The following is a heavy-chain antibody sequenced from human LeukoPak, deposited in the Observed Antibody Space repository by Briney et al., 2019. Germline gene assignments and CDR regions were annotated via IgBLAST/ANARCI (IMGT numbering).Heavy chain of an antibody. CDR2: ISAYNGNT. D-gene: IGHD2-15*01. J-gene: IGHJ4*02. CDR3: ARGAWRYCSGGSCYCDY. V-gene: IGHV1-18*01. Sequence: ASVKVSCKASGYTFTSYGISWVRQAPGQGLEWMGWISAYNGNTNYAQKLQGRVTMTTDTSTSTAYMELRSRRSDDTAVYYCARGAWRYCSGGSCYCDYWGQGTLVTVSS. CDR1: GYTFTSYG.